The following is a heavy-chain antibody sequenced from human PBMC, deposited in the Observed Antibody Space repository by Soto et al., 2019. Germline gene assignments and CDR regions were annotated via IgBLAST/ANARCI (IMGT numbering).Heavy chain of an antibody. CDR3: ARVPQVSALAQYGLDV. Sequence: GESLKISCAASGFTFSDFYMTWIRQAPGKGLEYISHISSSSSYTNYAASVKDRFTISRDNARNSLYLQMNSLRGEDTAMYYCARVPQVSALAQYGLDVWGPGTTVTVSS. V-gene: IGHV3-11*06. CDR1: GFTFSDFY. D-gene: IGHD5-12*01. CDR2: ISSSSSYT. J-gene: IGHJ6*02.